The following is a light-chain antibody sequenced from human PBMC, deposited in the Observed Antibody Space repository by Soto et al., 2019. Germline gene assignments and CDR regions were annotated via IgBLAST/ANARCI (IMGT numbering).Light chain of an antibody. J-gene: IGKJ4*01. CDR3: QQYISSPLT. CDR2: GAS. V-gene: IGKV3-20*01. Sequence: EIVLTQSPGTLSLSPGERATLSCRTSQSVSSSYLAWYQQKPGQAPRLLIYGASSRATGIPDRFSGSGSGTDFTLTISRLEPEDVAVYYCQQYISSPLTFGGGTKVEI. CDR1: QSVSSSY.